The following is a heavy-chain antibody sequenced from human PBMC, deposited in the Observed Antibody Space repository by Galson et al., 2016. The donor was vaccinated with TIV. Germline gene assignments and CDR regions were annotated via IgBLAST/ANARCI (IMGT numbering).Heavy chain of an antibody. CDR1: GFTFSGYA. V-gene: IGHV3-23*01. J-gene: IGHJ3*01. CDR3: ARTTPPPVSSNGWNDAFDF. CDR2: VTGRSRST. D-gene: IGHD6-19*01. Sequence: SLRLSCAASGFTFSGYAMSWVRQAPGKGLEWVSVVTGRSRSTHYADSVRGRFTISRDNSRSTLSLQMNSLRVEDTAVYFCARTTPPPVSSNGWNDAFDFWG.